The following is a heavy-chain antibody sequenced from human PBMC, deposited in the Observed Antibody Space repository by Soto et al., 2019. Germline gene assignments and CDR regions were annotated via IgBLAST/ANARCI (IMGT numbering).Heavy chain of an antibody. CDR3: ANPPPTMESTIYYYYGMDV. J-gene: IGHJ6*02. Sequence: GGSLRLSCAASGFTFSNYAMTWVRQAPGKGLEWVSAISGSGGSTYYADSVKGRFTISRDNSKDTLYLQMDSLRAEDTAVYYCANPPPTMESTIYYYYGMDVWGQGTTVTVSS. V-gene: IGHV3-23*01. CDR1: GFTFSNYA. CDR2: ISGSGGST. D-gene: IGHD1-26*01.